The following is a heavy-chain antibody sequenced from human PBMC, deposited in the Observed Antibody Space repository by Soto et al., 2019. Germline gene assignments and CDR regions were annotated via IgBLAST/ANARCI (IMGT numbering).Heavy chain of an antibody. CDR2: IWYDGSNK. V-gene: IGHV3-33*01. J-gene: IGHJ4*02. D-gene: IGHD6-13*01. Sequence: QVQLVESGGGVVQPGRSLRLSCAASGFTFSSYGMHWVRQAPGKGLEWVAVIWYDGSNKYYADSVKGRFTISRDNSKNTLYLQMNSLRAEDTAVYYCAREKSIAAAFDYWGQGTLVTVSS. CDR3: AREKSIAAAFDY. CDR1: GFTFSSYG.